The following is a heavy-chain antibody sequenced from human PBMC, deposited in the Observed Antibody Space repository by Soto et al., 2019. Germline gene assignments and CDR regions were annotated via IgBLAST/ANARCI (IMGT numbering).Heavy chain of an antibody. Sequence: QLQLVQCGAEVERPGASVRVSCKAYGYPFSKYGISWIRQAPGQGLEWIGWIKPDNGDTNYAQKFQGRVTMTTDTSSNPAYMELRSLRSDDTAVYYCATSYDSGFDPWGQGTLVSVSS. V-gene: IGHV1-18*04. CDR3: ATSYDSGFDP. CDR2: IKPDNGDT. D-gene: IGHD5-12*01. CDR1: GYPFSKYG. J-gene: IGHJ5*02.